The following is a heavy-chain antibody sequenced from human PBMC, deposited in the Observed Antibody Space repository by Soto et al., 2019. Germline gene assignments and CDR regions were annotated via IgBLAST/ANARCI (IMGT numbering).Heavy chain of an antibody. CDR1: GFTFSSYG. Sequence: GGSLRLSCAASGFTFSSYGMHWVRQAPGKGLEWVANINQDGSAINYVDSVRGRFIISRDNAKNSLYLQMNSLRADDTAVYYWARDRAMDDYWGQGTLVTVSS. J-gene: IGHJ4*02. D-gene: IGHD5-18*01. V-gene: IGHV3-7*03. CDR2: INQDGSAI. CDR3: ARDRAMDDY.